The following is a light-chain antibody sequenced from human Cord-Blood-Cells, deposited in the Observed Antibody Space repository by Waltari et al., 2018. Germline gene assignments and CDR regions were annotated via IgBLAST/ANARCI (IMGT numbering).Light chain of an antibody. CDR2: DVS. CDR3: SSYTSSSTVV. CDR1: SSDVGGYNY. J-gene: IGLJ2*01. Sequence: QSALTQPASVSGSPGQSITISCTGTSSDVGGYNYVSWYQQHPGKAPKLMIYDVSNRTAGVSNRVSGSKAGNTASLTISGLQAEDEADYYGSSYTSSSTVVFGGGTKLTVL. V-gene: IGLV2-14*01.